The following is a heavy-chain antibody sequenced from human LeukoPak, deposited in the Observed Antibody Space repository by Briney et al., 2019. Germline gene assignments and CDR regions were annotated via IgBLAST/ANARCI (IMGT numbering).Heavy chain of an antibody. CDR3: ARAKHIVVVTARGAFDI. V-gene: IGHV3-74*01. CDR1: GFTFSSYW. J-gene: IGHJ3*02. Sequence: GGSLRLSCAASGFTFSSYWMHWVRQGPGKGLVGVSRINTDESRTNYADSVKGRFTISRDNAQSSLFLQMNGLRGDDTAVYYCARAKHIVVVTARGAFDIWGPGTTVTVSS. CDR2: INTDESRT. D-gene: IGHD2-21*02.